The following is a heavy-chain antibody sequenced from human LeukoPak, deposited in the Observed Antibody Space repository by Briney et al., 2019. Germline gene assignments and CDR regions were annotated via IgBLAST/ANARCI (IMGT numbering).Heavy chain of an antibody. V-gene: IGHV1-46*01. CDR3: ATRGGSPAALAY. CDR2: INPSVGST. Sequence: ASVKVSCKASGYTFTSYHMHWGRQDPGQGLGWMGIINPSVGSTSYAQNFQGRVTMTRDTSTSTVFMELSSLRSEDTAVYYCATRGGSPAALAYWGQGTLVTVCS. CDR1: GYTFTSYH. J-gene: IGHJ4*02. D-gene: IGHD2-15*01.